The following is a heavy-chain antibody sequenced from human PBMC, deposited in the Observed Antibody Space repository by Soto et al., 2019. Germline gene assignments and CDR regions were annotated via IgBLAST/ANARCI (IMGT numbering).Heavy chain of an antibody. Sequence: ASVKVSCKASGYTFTSYDINWVRQATGQGLEWMGWMNPNSGNTGYAQKFQGRVSMTRNTSISTAYMELSSLRSEDTAVYFCARGVLTRTTVPLDYYMDVWGKGTTVTVSS. CDR2: MNPNSGNT. CDR3: ARGVLTRTTVPLDYYMDV. V-gene: IGHV1-8*01. J-gene: IGHJ6*03. CDR1: GYTFTSYD. D-gene: IGHD4-17*01.